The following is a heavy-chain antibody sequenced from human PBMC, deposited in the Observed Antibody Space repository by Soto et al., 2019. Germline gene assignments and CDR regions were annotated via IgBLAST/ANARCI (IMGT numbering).Heavy chain of an antibody. V-gene: IGHV1-69*13. D-gene: IGHD3-3*01. J-gene: IGHJ6*02. CDR1: GGTFSSYA. CDR3: ARAYDFWSGYGYDYYYYYGMDV. Sequence: SVKVSCKASGGTFSSYAISWVRQAPGQGLEWMGGIIPIFGTANYAQKFQGRVTITADESTSTAYMELSSLRSEDTAVYYCARAYDFWSGYGYDYYYYYGMDVWGQGTTVTVS. CDR2: IIPIFGTA.